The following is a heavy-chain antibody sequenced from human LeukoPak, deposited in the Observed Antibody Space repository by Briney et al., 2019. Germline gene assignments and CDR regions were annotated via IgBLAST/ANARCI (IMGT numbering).Heavy chain of an antibody. D-gene: IGHD6-13*01. V-gene: IGHV4-30-2*01. CDR1: GGCISSGGYS. Sequence: PSETLSLTCAVSGGCISSGGYSWSWIRQPPGKGLEWIGYIYHSGSTYYNPSLKSRVTISVDTSKNQFSLKLSSVTAADTAVYYCASFIAAAVGEVYWGRGTLVTASS. CDR3: ASFIAAAVGEVY. J-gene: IGHJ4*02. CDR2: IYHSGST.